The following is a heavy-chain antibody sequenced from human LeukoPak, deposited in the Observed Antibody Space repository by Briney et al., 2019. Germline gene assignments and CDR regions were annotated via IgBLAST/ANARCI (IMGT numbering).Heavy chain of an antibody. J-gene: IGHJ4*02. Sequence: SETLSLTCTVSGVSISNYYWSWIRQPLGKGLEWIGYIYYSGSTNYNPSLKSRVTISVDTSMNQFSLKVSSVTAADTAVYYCARGGHSGNYPFDYWGQGTLVTVSS. V-gene: IGHV4-59*01. D-gene: IGHD1-26*01. CDR3: ARGGHSGNYPFDY. CDR2: IYYSGST. CDR1: GVSISNYY.